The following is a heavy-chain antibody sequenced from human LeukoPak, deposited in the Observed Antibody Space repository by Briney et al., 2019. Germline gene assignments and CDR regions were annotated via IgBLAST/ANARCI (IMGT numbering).Heavy chain of an antibody. CDR1: AFTFSSYC. CDR2: INSDGRST. CDR3: ARGPGLEWELGY. V-gene: IGHV3-74*01. D-gene: IGHD1-26*01. J-gene: IGHJ4*02. Sequence: GGTLSFTCAASAFTFSSYCMHWVPQAQGKGPVWVSRINSDGRSTSYADSVKGRVTISRDNAKNALYLQMNSLRAEDTAVYYCARGPGLEWELGYWGQGTLVTVSS.